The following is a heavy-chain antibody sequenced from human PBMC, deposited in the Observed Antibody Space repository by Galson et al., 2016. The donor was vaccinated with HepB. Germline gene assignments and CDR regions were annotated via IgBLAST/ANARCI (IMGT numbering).Heavy chain of an antibody. CDR2: FSAFGSS. J-gene: IGHJ3*02. D-gene: IGHD4-17*01. CDR3: ARDSHGVDAFDI. Sequence: TLSLTCTVSGASINSGSYYWTWIRQPAGRGLEWVGRFSAFGSSTYNPSLKSRVTISVDTSKSQVSLTLSSVTAADSAVYYCARDSHGVDAFDIWGQGTMVTVSS. CDR1: GASINSGSYY. V-gene: IGHV4-61*02.